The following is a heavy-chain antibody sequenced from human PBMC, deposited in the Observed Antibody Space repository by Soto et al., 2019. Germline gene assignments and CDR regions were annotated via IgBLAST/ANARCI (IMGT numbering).Heavy chain of an antibody. CDR2: MAYDGNNK. CDR3: AKDKSATFGYFDY. D-gene: IGHD3-10*02. V-gene: IGHV3-30*18. CDR1: GFTFSSYG. Sequence: QVQLVESGGGVVQPGRSLRLSCVASGFTFSSYGMHWVRQAPGKGLEWVALMAYDGNNKYYAYSVTGRFTISRDNSKNTLYLQMNSLRAEDTAVYYCAKDKSATFGYFDYWGQGTLVTVSS. J-gene: IGHJ4*02.